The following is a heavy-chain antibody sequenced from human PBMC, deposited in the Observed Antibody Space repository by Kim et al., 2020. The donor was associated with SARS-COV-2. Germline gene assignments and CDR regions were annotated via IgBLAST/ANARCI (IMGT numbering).Heavy chain of an antibody. CDR1: GFTFSSCA. CDR2: IWYDGSNK. CDR3: ARDHQSITMVRGVIIKAGMDV. J-gene: IGHJ6*02. Sequence: GGSLRLSCAASGFTFSSCAIHWVRQAPGKGLEWVAVIWYDGSNKYYADSVKGRFTISRDNSKNTLYLQMNSLRAEDTAVYYCARDHQSITMVRGVIIKAGMDVWGQGTTVTVSS. V-gene: IGHV3-33*08. D-gene: IGHD3-10*01.